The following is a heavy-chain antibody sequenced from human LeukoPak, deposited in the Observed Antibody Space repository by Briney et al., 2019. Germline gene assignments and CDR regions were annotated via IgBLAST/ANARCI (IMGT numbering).Heavy chain of an antibody. J-gene: IGHJ5*02. CDR1: GGSISSYY. CDR2: IYYSGST. V-gene: IGHV4-59*01. D-gene: IGHD6-13*01. Sequence: SETLPLTCTVSGGSISSYYWSWIRQPPGKGLEWIGYIYYSGSTNYNPSLKSRVTISVDTSKNQFSLKLSSVTAADTAVYYCARAGGSSSWYVDWFDPWGQGTLVTVSS. CDR3: ARAGGSSSWYVDWFDP.